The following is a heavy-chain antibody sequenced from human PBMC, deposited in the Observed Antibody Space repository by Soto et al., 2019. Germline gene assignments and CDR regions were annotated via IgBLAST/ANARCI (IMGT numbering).Heavy chain of an antibody. V-gene: IGHV4-34*01. CDR1: CVSFSGYY. CDR3: ARLPSGSYRGYYYSYGMDV. D-gene: IGHD1-26*01. Sequence: PSETLSLTCAFYCVSFSGYYWSWIRQPPGKGLEWIGEINHSGSTNYNPSLKSRVTISVDTSKNHFSLKLSSVTAADTAVYYCARLPSGSYRGYYYSYGMDVWGQGTTVTVSS. J-gene: IGHJ6*02. CDR2: INHSGST.